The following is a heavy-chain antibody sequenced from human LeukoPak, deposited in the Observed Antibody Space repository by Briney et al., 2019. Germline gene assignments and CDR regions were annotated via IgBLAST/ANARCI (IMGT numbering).Heavy chain of an antibody. Sequence: VASVKVSCKASGYTFTNYYMHWVRQAPGQGLEWMGIINPRGGSTSYAQKFQGRVTMTRDMSTSTVCMELSSLISEDTAVYYCARVRVYYYDSSLDAFDIWGQGTMVTVSS. V-gene: IGHV1-46*01. D-gene: IGHD3-22*01. CDR2: INPRGGST. CDR1: GYTFTNYY. CDR3: ARVRVYYYDSSLDAFDI. J-gene: IGHJ3*02.